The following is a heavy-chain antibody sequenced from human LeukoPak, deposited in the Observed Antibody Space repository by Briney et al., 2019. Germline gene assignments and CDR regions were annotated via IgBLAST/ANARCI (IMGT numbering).Heavy chain of an antibody. Sequence: ASVKVSCKASGYTFTSYGISWVRQAPGQGHEWMGGISAYNGNTNYAQKLQGRVTMTTDTSTSTAYMELRSLRSADTAVYYCARDLSYGNYPDYWCQGTLVTVSA. V-gene: IGHV1-18*01. CDR3: ARDLSYGNYPDY. CDR1: GYTFTSYG. J-gene: IGHJ4*02. D-gene: IGHD4-17*01. CDR2: ISAYNGNT.